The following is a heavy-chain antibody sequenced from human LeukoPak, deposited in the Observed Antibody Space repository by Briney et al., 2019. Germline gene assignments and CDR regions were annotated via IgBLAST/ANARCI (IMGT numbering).Heavy chain of an antibody. V-gene: IGHV1-18*01. J-gene: IGHJ3*02. CDR1: GYTFTSYG. CDR3: ARDGPMVRGVTGDAFDI. D-gene: IGHD3-10*01. CDR2: ISTYNGNT. Sequence: ASVKVSCKASGYTFTSYGISWVRQAPGQGLEWMGWISTYNGNTNYAQKLQGRVTMTTDTSTSTAYMELRSLRSDDTAVYYCARDGPMVRGVTGDAFDIWGQGTMVTVSS.